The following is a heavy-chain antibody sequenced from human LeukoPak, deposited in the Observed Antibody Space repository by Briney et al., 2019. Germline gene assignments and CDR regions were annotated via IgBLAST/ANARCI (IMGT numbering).Heavy chain of an antibody. D-gene: IGHD3-10*01. Sequence: GASVKVSCKASGYTFTGYYMHWVRQAPGQGLEWMGWINPNSGGTNYAQKFQGRVTMTRDTSISTAYMELSSLRSEDTAVYYCARGAYGSGSYYIGYYYYYMDVWGKGTTVTVSS. J-gene: IGHJ6*03. V-gene: IGHV1-2*02. CDR1: GYTFTGYY. CDR3: ARGAYGSGSYYIGYYYYYMDV. CDR2: INPNSGGT.